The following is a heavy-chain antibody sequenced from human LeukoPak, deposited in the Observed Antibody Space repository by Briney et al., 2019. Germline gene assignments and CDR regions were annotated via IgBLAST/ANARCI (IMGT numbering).Heavy chain of an antibody. CDR3: AKKPQDYINYYFDY. V-gene: IGHV3-23*01. J-gene: IGHJ4*02. D-gene: IGHD4-11*01. CDR2: ISGSGGNT. Sequence: GGSLRLSCAASGFTFSIYAMSWVRQAPGKGLEWVSAISGSGGNTYYADSVKGRFTISRDNSKNTLYLQMNSLRAEDTAVYYCAKKPQDYINYYFDYWGQGTLVTVSS. CDR1: GFTFSIYA.